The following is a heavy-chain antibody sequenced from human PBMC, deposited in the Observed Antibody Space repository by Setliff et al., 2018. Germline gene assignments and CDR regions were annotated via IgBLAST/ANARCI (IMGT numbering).Heavy chain of an antibody. V-gene: IGHV4-4*07. CDR1: GGSIDSAF. Sequence: SETLSLTCTVSGGSIDSAFWNWIRQSPEKGLEWIGRIYVTESTKYNPSLKSRVTLSIDTSKNQFSLKLSSVTAADAALYYCAASRAYTGAVEEWFLPKTFDFWGQGSPVTVSS. CDR3: AASRAYTGAVEEWFLPKTFDF. J-gene: IGHJ4*02. D-gene: IGHD3-10*01. CDR2: IYVTEST.